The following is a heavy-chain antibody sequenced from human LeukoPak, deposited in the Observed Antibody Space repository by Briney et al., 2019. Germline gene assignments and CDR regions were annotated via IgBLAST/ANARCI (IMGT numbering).Heavy chain of an antibody. CDR3: ASTKVRGDAFDI. Sequence: KPSEILSLTCTVSGGSISSSSYYWGWIRQPPGKGLEWIGSIYCSGSTYYNPSLKSRVTISVDTSKNQFSLRLSSVTAADTAVYYRASTKVRGDAFDIWGQGTMVTVSS. V-gene: IGHV4-39*07. CDR2: IYCSGST. CDR1: GGSISSSSYY. J-gene: IGHJ3*02. D-gene: IGHD3-10*01.